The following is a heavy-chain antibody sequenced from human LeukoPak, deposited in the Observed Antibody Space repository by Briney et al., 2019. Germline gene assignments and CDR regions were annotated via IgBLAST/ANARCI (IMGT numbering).Heavy chain of an antibody. Sequence: ASVKVSCKASGYTFNSYGLTWVRQAPGQGLEWMGWISAYNGYTKYAQKVKGRVTMTTDTSTSTAYMELRSLRSDDTVVYYCARGTRGYSYGDYFHYMDVWGKGTTVTVSS. CDR3: ARGTRGYSYGDYFHYMDV. CDR2: ISAYNGYT. V-gene: IGHV1-18*01. D-gene: IGHD5-18*01. CDR1: GYTFNSYG. J-gene: IGHJ6*03.